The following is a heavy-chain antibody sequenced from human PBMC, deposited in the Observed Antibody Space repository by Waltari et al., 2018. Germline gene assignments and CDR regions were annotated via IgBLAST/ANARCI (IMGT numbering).Heavy chain of an antibody. D-gene: IGHD6-6*01. CDR2: IRSKPYGETT. CDR3: AKSLGISRLDIAATGPDY. Sequence: EEQLVESGGGWVQPGRSLRLSCTAFGLNFGDYPMTWVRPAPGKGLEWISVIRSKPYGETTQYAASVEGRFTMSRDDSKRTAYLQMTGLTNEDTAVYYCAKSLGISRLDIAATGPDYWGRGSLVTVSS. J-gene: IGHJ4*02. V-gene: IGHV3-49*04. CDR1: GLNFGDYP.